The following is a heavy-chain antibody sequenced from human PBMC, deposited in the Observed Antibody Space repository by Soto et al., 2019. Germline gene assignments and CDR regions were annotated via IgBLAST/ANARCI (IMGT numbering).Heavy chain of an antibody. CDR2: IYHSGST. D-gene: IGHD6-6*01. J-gene: IGHJ6*02. Sequence: QVQLQESGPGLVKPSGTLSLTCAVSGGSISSSNWWSWVRQPPGKGLEWIGEIYHSGSTNYNPSLKSRVTISVDKSKNQFSLKLSSVTAADTAVYYCARAHPGASIAARPGGRWGDYYYYGMDVWGQGTTVTVSS. CDR3: ARAHPGASIAARPGGRWGDYYYYGMDV. V-gene: IGHV4-4*02. CDR1: GGSISSSNW.